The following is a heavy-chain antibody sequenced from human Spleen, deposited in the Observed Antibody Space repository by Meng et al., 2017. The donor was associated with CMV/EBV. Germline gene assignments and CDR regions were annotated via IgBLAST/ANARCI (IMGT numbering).Heavy chain of an antibody. D-gene: IGHD5-18*01. J-gene: IGHJ4*02. V-gene: IGHV4-34*01. Sequence: QGQLQQWGPGLLKPLETLSLTCAVYGGSFSGYYWSWIRQPPGKGLEWIGEINHSGSTNYNPSLKSRVTISVDTSKNQFSLKLSSVTAADTAVYYCARGGYSYGPDFDYWGQGTLVTVSS. CDR2: INHSGST. CDR1: GGSFSGYY. CDR3: ARGGYSYGPDFDY.